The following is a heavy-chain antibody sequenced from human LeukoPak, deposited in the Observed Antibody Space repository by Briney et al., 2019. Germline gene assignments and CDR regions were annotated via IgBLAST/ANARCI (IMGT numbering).Heavy chain of an antibody. V-gene: IGHV3-23*01. Sequence: PGGSLRLPCAASGFTLSSYAMSWVRRAPRKGLEWVSGITVSGTNTYDADSVKGRFTISRDNSKNAVYLQMNSLRAEDTAVYYCARSIMGLNSAYDIWGQGTMVTVSS. D-gene: IGHD5-12*01. CDR1: GFTLSSYA. CDR3: ARSIMGLNSAYDI. J-gene: IGHJ3*02. CDR2: ITVSGTNT.